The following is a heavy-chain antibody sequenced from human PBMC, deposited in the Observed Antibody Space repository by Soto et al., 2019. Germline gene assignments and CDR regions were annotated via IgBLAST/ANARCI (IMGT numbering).Heavy chain of an antibody. CDR2: IIPIFGTA. Sequence: SVKVSCKASGGTFSSYAISWVRQAPGQGLEWMGGIIPIFGTANYAQKFQGRVTITADESTSTAYMELSSLRSEDTAVYYCARNTAMVKTIYYYYGMDVWGQGTTVTVSS. CDR1: GGTFSSYA. V-gene: IGHV1-69*13. CDR3: ARNTAMVKTIYYYYGMDV. D-gene: IGHD5-18*01. J-gene: IGHJ6*02.